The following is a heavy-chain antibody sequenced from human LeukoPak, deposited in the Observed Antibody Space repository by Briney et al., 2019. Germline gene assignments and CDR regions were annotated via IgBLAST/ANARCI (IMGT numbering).Heavy chain of an antibody. CDR2: IRYDGSNK. Sequence: GGSLRLSCAASGFTFSGYGMHWVRQAPGKGLEWVAFIRYDGSNKYYADSVKGRFTISRDNSKNTLYLQMNSLRAEDTAVYYCAKDGMATIRYFQHWGQGTLVTVSS. D-gene: IGHD5-24*01. J-gene: IGHJ1*01. CDR1: GFTFSGYG. CDR3: AKDGMATIRYFQH. V-gene: IGHV3-30*02.